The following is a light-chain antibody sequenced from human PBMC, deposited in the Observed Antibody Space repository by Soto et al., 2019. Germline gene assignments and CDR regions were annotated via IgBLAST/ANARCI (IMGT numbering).Light chain of an antibody. CDR1: PSVSSN. V-gene: IGKV3-15*01. CDR2: GAS. J-gene: IGKJ2*01. CDR3: QQYNNWPHT. Sequence: EIVMTQSPATLSVSPGERATLSCRASPSVSSNLAWYQQKPGQAPRLLIYGASTSATGIPARFSGSGSCTEFTLTISSLQSEDFAVYYGQQYNNWPHTVGQGTKLEIK.